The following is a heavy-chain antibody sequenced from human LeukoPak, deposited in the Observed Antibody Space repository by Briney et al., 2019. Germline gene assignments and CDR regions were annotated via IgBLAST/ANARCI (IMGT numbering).Heavy chain of an antibody. Sequence: SETLSLTCAVYGGSFSGYYWSWIRQPPGKGLEWIGEINHSGGTNYNPSLKSRVTISVDTSKNQFSLKLSSVTAADTAVYYCARRKYDYVWGTPRGFDYWGQGTLVTVSS. CDR3: ARRKYDYVWGTPRGFDY. CDR1: GGSFSGYY. J-gene: IGHJ4*02. D-gene: IGHD3-16*01. V-gene: IGHV4-34*01. CDR2: INHSGGT.